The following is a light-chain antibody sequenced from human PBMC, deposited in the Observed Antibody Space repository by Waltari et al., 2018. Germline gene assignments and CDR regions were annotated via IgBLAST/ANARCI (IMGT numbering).Light chain of an antibody. CDR1: QSLVFNDGNTF. CDR2: KVS. CDR3: MQGAHWPPMYT. Sequence: DIVMTQSPLSLSVTPGQPASISCRSSQSLVFNDGNTFLHWFQQRPGQSPRRLIYKVSNRDSGVPDRFSGSGSGTDFTLKISRVEAEDVRVYYCMQGAHWPPMYTFGQGTKLEI. V-gene: IGKV2-30*01. J-gene: IGKJ2*01.